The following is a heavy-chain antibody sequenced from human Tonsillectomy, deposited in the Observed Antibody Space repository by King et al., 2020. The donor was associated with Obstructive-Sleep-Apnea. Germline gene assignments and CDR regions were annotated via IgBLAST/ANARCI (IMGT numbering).Heavy chain of an antibody. CDR2: ISGSGGST. Sequence: VQLVESGGGLVQPGGSLRLSCAASGFTFSSYAMSWVRQAPGKGLEWVSAISGSGGSTYYADSVKGRFTISRENSKNTLYLQMNSLRAEDTAVYYCAKDFSGDIWFGELFDPYDYWGQGTLVTVSS. D-gene: IGHD3-10*01. CDR3: AKDFSGDIWFGELFDPYDY. V-gene: IGHV3-23*04. J-gene: IGHJ4*02. CDR1: GFTFSSYA.